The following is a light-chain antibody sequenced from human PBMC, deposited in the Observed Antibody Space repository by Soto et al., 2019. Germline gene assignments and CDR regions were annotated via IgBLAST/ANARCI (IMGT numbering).Light chain of an antibody. J-gene: IGKJ4*01. CDR2: SAS. CDR3: QRYDDAPLT. V-gene: IGKV1-27*01. CDR1: QDISNY. Sequence: DIQMTQSPSSLSASVGDRVTMTCGASQDISNYLVWYQQQPGKVPKLLIYSASTLHSGVPSRFSGSGSGTDFTLTISSLKPEDVGTYYCQRYDDAPLTFGGGTKVEIK.